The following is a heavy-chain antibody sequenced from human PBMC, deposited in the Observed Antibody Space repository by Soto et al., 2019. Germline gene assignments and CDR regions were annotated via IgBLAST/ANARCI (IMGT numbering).Heavy chain of an antibody. CDR2: IIPIFGTA. J-gene: IGHJ5*02. V-gene: IGHV1-69*06. CDR3: ARDTGRVDT. CDR1: GGTFSSYA. Sequence: SVKVSCKASGGTFSSYAISWVRQAPGQGLEWMGGIIPIFGTANYAQKFQGRVTITADKSTSTAYRELSXXRSEXXXXYXXARDTGRVDTWGQGPLVTVS.